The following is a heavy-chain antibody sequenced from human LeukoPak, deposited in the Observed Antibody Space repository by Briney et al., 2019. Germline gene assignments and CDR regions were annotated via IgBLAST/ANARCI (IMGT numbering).Heavy chain of an antibody. CDR2: ISAYNGNT. CDR3: ARVSITMVRGVTFWFDP. Sequence: ASVKVSCKASGYTLTSYGISWVRQAPGQGLEWMGWISAYNGNTDYAQKLQGRVTMTTDTSTSTAYMELRSLRSDDTAVYYCARVSITMVRGVTFWFDPWGQGTLVTVSS. J-gene: IGHJ5*02. CDR1: GYTLTSYG. D-gene: IGHD3-10*01. V-gene: IGHV1-18*01.